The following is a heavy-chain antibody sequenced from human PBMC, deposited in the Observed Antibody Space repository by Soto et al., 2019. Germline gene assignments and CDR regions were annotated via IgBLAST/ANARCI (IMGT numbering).Heavy chain of an antibody. D-gene: IGHD2-15*01. CDR2: IYYSGST. V-gene: IGHV4-31*03. Sequence: QVQLQESGPGLVKPSQTLSLTCTVSGGSISSGGYYWSWIRQHPGKGLEWIGYIYYSGSTYYNPYLQSRVTISVDTSKNQFSLKLSSVTAAEAAVYYCARVRRCSGGSCYVYYYYYMDVWGKGTTVTVSS. J-gene: IGHJ6*03. CDR3: ARVRRCSGGSCYVYYYYYMDV. CDR1: GGSISSGGYY.